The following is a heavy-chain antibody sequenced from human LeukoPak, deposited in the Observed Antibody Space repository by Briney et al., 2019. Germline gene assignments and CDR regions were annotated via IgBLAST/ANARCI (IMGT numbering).Heavy chain of an antibody. Sequence: GESLKISCKGSGYSFTSYWIGWVRQMPGKGQEWIGIIYPGDSDTRYSPSFQGQVTISADKSISTAYLQWSSLKASDTAMYYCASGRAYCGGDCYSFDYWGQGTLVTVSS. CDR1: GYSFTSYW. D-gene: IGHD2-21*02. J-gene: IGHJ4*02. CDR3: ASGRAYCGGDCYSFDY. CDR2: IYPGDSDT. V-gene: IGHV5-51*01.